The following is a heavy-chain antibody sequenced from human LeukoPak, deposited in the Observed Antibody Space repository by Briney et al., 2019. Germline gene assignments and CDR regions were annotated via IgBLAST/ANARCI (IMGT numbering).Heavy chain of an antibody. CDR3: ARTQPTYIAAAYYYFDY. J-gene: IGHJ4*02. CDR2: VYYRGSA. D-gene: IGHD6-13*01. Sequence: SETLSLTCTVSGASIHDDHFTWIRQPPGRGLEWIGFVYYRGSAKYNPSLKSRVTISVDTSKNQFSLKLSSVTAADTAVYYCARTQPTYIAAAYYYFDYWGQGTLVTVSS. CDR1: GASIHDDH. V-gene: IGHV4-59*01.